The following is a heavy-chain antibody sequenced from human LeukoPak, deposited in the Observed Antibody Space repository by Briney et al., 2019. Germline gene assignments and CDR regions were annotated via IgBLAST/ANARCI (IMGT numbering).Heavy chain of an antibody. J-gene: IGHJ4*02. CDR2: ISYDGSNK. D-gene: IGHD3-22*01. Sequence: PGGSLRLSCAGSGFTFSSYGRHWVRQAPGKGLEGVAVISYDGSNKYYADSVKGRFTLSRDNSKTTLYLQMNSLRAEDTAVYYCATTDFTYYYDSSGYYPDYWGQGTLVTVSS. V-gene: IGHV3-30*03. CDR3: ATTDFTYYYDSSGYYPDY. CDR1: GFTFSSYG.